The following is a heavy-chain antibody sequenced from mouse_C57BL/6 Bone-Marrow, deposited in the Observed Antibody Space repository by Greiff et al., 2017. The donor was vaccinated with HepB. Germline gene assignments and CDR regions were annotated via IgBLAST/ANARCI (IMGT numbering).Heavy chain of an antibody. J-gene: IGHJ4*01. CDR3: ARGRPYSCYDYAMDY. CDR1: GYTFTSYG. Sequence: QVQLQQSGAELARPGASVKLSCKASGYTFTSYGISWVKQRTGQGLEWIGVIYPRSGSTYYNEKFKGKATLTADKSSSTAYMELRSLTSEDSAVYYCARGRPYSCYDYAMDYWGQGTSVTVSS. D-gene: IGHD2-12*01. V-gene: IGHV1-81*01. CDR2: IYPRSGST.